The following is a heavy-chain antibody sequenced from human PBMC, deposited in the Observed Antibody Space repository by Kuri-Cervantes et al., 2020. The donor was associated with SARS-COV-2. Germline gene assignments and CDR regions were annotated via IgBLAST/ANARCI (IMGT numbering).Heavy chain of an antibody. D-gene: IGHD3-22*01. J-gene: IGHJ4*02. CDR1: GFTFSSYA. CDR3: AKLQYYDSSGYLSSFDD. Sequence: ETLSLSCASSGFTFSSYAMSWVRQAPGKGLEWVSVIYGGTTTFYADSVKGRFTISRDDSKNTLYLQMDSLRAEDTAIYYCAKLQYYDSSGYLSSFDDWGQGALVTVYS. V-gene: IGHV3-23*03. CDR2: IYGGTTT.